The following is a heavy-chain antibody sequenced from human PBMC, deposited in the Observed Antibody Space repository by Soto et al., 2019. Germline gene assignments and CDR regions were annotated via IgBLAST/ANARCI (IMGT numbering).Heavy chain of an antibody. J-gene: IGHJ6*02. CDR2: INHSGST. D-gene: IGHD3-10*01. CDR1: GGSFSGYY. CDR3: ARGRTITTVRGAHYYGMDV. Sequence: SENLSLTCAVYGGSFSGYYWSWIRQPPGKGLEWIGEINHSGSTNYNPSLKSRVTISVDTSKNQFSLKLSSVTAADTAVYYCARGRTITTVRGAHYYGMDVWGQGTTVTVSS. V-gene: IGHV4-34*01.